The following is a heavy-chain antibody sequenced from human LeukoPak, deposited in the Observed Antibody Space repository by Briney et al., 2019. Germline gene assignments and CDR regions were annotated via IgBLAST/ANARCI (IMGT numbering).Heavy chain of an antibody. J-gene: IGHJ5*02. D-gene: IGHD3-10*01. CDR2: INHSGGST. V-gene: IGHV1-46*01. CDR1: GYTFTSYY. Sequence: ASVKVSCKASGYTFTSYYMHWVRQAPGQGLEWMGIINHSGGSTSYAQKFQGRVTMTRDTSTSTVYMELSSLRSEDTAVYYCARAPGYYYGSGSHTPSQRWFDPWGQGTLVTVSS. CDR3: ARAPGYYYGSGSHTPSQRWFDP.